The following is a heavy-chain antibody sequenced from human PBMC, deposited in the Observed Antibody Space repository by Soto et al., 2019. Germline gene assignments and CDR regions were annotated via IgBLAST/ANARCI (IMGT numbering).Heavy chain of an antibody. Sequence: QVQLQESGPGLVKPSQTLSPTCTVSGGSISSGGYYWTWIRQHPGKGLEWIGYNYYSGITYYNPSLKSRVTISLDTSKNQFSLKLSSVTAADTAVYYCARGSSIAGLYYGMDVWGQGTTVTVSS. J-gene: IGHJ6*02. CDR3: ARGSSIAGLYYGMDV. V-gene: IGHV4-31*03. D-gene: IGHD6-6*01. CDR1: GGSISSGGYY. CDR2: NYYSGIT.